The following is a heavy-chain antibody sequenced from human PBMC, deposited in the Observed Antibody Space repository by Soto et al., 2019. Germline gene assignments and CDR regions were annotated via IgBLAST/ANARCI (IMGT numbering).Heavy chain of an antibody. CDR1: GGTFSSYA. CDR3: ARDRGPSSGYYPYWFDP. D-gene: IGHD3-22*01. Sequence: QVQLVQSGAEVKKPGSSVKVSCKASGGTFSSYAITWVRQAPGQGLEWMGGIIPIFGTANYAQKFQARVTITAXXSXSXAYRELSSLRSEDTAVYYCARDRGPSSGYYPYWFDPWGQGTLVTVSS. CDR2: IIPIFGTA. V-gene: IGHV1-69*12. J-gene: IGHJ5*02.